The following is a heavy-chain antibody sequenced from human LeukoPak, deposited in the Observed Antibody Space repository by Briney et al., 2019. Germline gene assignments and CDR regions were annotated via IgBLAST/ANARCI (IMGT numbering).Heavy chain of an antibody. D-gene: IGHD6-19*01. V-gene: IGHV1-8*03. CDR1: GYTFTSYD. CDR2: MNPNSGNT. J-gene: IGHJ6*03. CDR3: ARGSGWYGDYYYYMDV. Sequence: ASVKVSCKASGYTFTSYDINWVRQATGQGLEWMGWMNPNSGNTGYAQKFQGRVTITRNTSISTAYMELSSLRSEDTAVYYCARGSGWYGDYYYYMDVWGKGTTVTVSS.